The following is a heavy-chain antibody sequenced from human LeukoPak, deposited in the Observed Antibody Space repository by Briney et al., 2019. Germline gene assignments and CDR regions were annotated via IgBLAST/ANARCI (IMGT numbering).Heavy chain of an antibody. V-gene: IGHV3-23*01. D-gene: IGHD1-26*01. CDR1: GFTFSSYG. CDR2: ISGSGGST. J-gene: IGHJ3*02. Sequence: HTGGSLRLSCAASGFTFSSYGMSWVRQAPGKGLEWVSAISGSGGSTYYADSVKGRFTISRDNAKNTLYLQMNSLRAEDTAVYYCASESGSYLGAFDIWGQGTMVTVSS. CDR3: ASESGSYLGAFDI.